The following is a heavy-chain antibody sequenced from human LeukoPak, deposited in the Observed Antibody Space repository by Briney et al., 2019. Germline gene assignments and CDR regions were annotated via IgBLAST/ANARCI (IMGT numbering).Heavy chain of an antibody. CDR3: ARDTSGMFGY. D-gene: IGHD3-10*02. CDR1: GFTFSSYS. V-gene: IGHV3-21*01. CDR2: ISSSSSYI. J-gene: IGHJ4*02. Sequence: GGSLRLSCAASGFTFSSYSMNWVRQAPGKGVEGVSSISSSSSYIYYADSVKGRFTISRDNAKNSLYLQMNSLRAEDTAVYYCARDTSGMFGYWGQGTLVTVSS.